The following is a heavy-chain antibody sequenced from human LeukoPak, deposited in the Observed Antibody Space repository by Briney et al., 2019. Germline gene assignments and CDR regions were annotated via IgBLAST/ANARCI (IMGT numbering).Heavy chain of an antibody. J-gene: IGHJ6*03. CDR1: GGSISSSSYY. CDR2: INHSGST. D-gene: IGHD3-9*01. CDR3: ARGVIRYFDWSYYYYYMDV. Sequence: PSETLSLTCTVSGGSISSSSYYWGWIRQPPGKGLEWIGEINHSGSTNYNPSLKSRVTISVDTSKNQFSLKLSSVTAADTAVYYCARGVIRYFDWSYYYYYMDVWGKGTTVTVSS. V-gene: IGHV4-39*07.